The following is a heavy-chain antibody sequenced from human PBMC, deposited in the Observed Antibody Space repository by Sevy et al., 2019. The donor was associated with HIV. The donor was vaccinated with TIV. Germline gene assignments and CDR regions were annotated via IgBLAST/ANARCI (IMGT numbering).Heavy chain of an antibody. V-gene: IGHV3-48*02. D-gene: IGHD1-26*01. CDR2: ISRASDSI. CDR3: AREHTGSFPDF. CDR1: GFTFRDYP. Sequence: SLRLSCAASGFTFRDYPMNWIRQAPGKGLEWLSYISRASDSIYYADSVMGRFTVSRDNAKNSLYLQMDRLSDEDTAIYYCAREHTGSFPDFWGQGTLVTVSS. J-gene: IGHJ4*02.